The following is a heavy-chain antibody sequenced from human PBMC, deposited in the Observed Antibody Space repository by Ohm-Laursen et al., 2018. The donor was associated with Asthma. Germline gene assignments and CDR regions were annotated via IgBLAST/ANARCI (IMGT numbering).Heavy chain of an antibody. CDR3: VREDFDWPPGYCDY. CDR2: IYYSGST. V-gene: IGHV4-31*03. CDR1: GGSISSGSYY. J-gene: IGHJ4*02. D-gene: IGHD3-9*01. Sequence: SETLSLTCTVSGGSISSGSYYWSWISQHPGKGLEWIGYIYYSGSTYYNPSLKSRVTISIDTSKNQFSLKLSSVTAADTAVYYCVREDFDWPPGYCDYWGQGTLVTVSS.